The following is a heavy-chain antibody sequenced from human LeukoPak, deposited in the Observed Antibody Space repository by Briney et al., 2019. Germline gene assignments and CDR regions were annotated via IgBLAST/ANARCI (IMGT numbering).Heavy chain of an antibody. Sequence: GGSLRLSCAASGFTFGSYGMGWVRQAPGKGLEWVSSISGGGETTYYADSVKGRFPISRDNSKNTLYLQMNSLRAEDTAVYYCAKVDPYNYGWWDFWGQGTLVTVSS. D-gene: IGHD3-10*01. CDR1: GFTFGSYG. V-gene: IGHV3-23*01. J-gene: IGHJ4*02. CDR3: AKVDPYNYGWWDF. CDR2: ISGGGETT.